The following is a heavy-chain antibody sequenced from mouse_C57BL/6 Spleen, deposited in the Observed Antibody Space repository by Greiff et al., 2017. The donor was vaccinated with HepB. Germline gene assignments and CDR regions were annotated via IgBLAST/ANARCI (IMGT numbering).Heavy chain of an antibody. CDR1: GFTFSDYG. J-gene: IGHJ4*01. V-gene: IGHV5-17*01. D-gene: IGHD4-1*01. CDR3: ARELGRDYYAMDY. Sequence: EVHLVESGGGLVKPGGSLKLSCAASGFTFSDYGMHWVRQAPEKGLEWVAYISSGSSTIYYADTVKGRCTISRDNAKNTLFLQMTSLRSEDTAMYYCARELGRDYYAMDYWGQGTSVTVSS. CDR2: ISSGSSTI.